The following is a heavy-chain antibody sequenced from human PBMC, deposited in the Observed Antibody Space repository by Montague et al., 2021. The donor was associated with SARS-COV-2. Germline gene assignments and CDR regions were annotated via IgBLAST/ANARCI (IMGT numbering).Heavy chain of an antibody. CDR3: ARGPRITMVVVVITDIWFDP. V-gene: IGHV4-34*01. Sequence: SETLSLTFAVDGWSFSGYYGSWIRQPPGKGLEWIGEINHSGSTNYNPSXXSRVTKSVDTSKNQFSLKLSSVTAAHTAVYYCARGPRITMVVVVITDIWFDPWGQGTLVTVSS. CDR1: GWSFSGYY. CDR2: INHSGST. D-gene: IGHD3-22*01. J-gene: IGHJ5*02.